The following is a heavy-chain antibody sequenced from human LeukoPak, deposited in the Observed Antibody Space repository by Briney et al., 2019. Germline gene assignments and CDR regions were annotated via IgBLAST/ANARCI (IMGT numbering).Heavy chain of an antibody. J-gene: IGHJ4*02. CDR1: ASGDDFTSHS. CDR3: AREWNSRATFDY. V-gene: IGHV3-21*05. CDR2: IHSSGNYI. Sequence: PGGSLILSCRASASGDDFTSHSMNWVRQAPGKGLEWISYIHSSGNYIFDAASVKGRFTVSRDNARNSLYLQMNSLRVEDTAMYYCAREWNSRATFDYWGQGTLVTVSS. D-gene: IGHD1-1*01.